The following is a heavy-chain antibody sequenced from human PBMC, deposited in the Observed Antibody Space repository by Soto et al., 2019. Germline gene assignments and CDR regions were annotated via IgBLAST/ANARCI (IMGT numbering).Heavy chain of an antibody. J-gene: IGHJ6*03. D-gene: IGHD3-3*01. V-gene: IGHV4-31*03. CDR2: IYYSGST. CDR1: CGSISRGGYY. Sequence: PSETLSLTCTVSCGSISRGGYYWSWIRQHPGKGLEWIGYIYYSGSTYYNPSLKSRVTISVDTSKNQFSLKLSSVTAADTAVYYCARGYGDYDFWSGYLDYYMDVWGKGTTVTVSS. CDR3: ARGYGDYDFWSGYLDYYMDV.